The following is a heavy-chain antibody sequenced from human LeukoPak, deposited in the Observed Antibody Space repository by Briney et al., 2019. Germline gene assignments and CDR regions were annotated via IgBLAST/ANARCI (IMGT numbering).Heavy chain of an antibody. CDR2: ITSSSGYT. D-gene: IGHD1-26*01. J-gene: IGHJ6*03. Sequence: GGSLRFSCAASGFTFSTYNMNWVRQGPGKGLEWGSSITSSSGYTFYADSVKGRFTISRDNAKNSLYLQMNSLRAEDTAIYYCARDPYNGNYGDSYYYYMDVWGKGTTVTISS. CDR1: GFTFSTYN. V-gene: IGHV3-21*01. CDR3: ARDPYNGNYGDSYYYYMDV.